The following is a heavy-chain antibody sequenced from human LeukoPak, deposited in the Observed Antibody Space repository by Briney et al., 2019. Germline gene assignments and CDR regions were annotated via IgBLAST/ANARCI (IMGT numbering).Heavy chain of an antibody. CDR1: GFNLSDSH. CDR3: SRQTVSCHDF. V-gene: IGHV3-73*01. CDR2: IRSRRDNYAT. Sequence: GGSLRLSCAASGFNLSDSHMHWVRQAPGKGLEWVGHIRSRRDNYATAYGVSVQGRFTISRDDSNNMAYLQMNSLTADDTAVYYCSRQTVSCHDFWGQGTLVTVSS. D-gene: IGHD2-2*01. J-gene: IGHJ4*02.